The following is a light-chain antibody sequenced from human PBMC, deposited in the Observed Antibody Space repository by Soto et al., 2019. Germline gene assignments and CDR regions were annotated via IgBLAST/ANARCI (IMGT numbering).Light chain of an antibody. CDR2: AAT. Sequence: DIQMTPSPSSLSASVGDRVTITCRASHPININLVWFQQKPGKAPKSLIYAATNLQSGVPSRFSGSGGGTDFSLTISSLQPEDVATYYCQHYQRYPPSFGGGTKLEIK. V-gene: IGKV1-16*01. CDR3: QHYQRYPPS. CDR1: HPININ. J-gene: IGKJ4*01.